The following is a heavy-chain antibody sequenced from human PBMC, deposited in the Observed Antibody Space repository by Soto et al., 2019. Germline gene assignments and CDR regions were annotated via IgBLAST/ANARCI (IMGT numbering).Heavy chain of an antibody. V-gene: IGHV4-31*03. CDR3: ARGSDRYCSSTSCYSDDY. J-gene: IGHJ4*02. CDR2: IYYSGST. D-gene: IGHD2-2*01. Sequence: LSLTCTVSGGSISSGGYYWSWIRQHPGKGLEWIGYIYYSGSTYYNPSLKSRVPISVDTSKHQFSLKLSSVTDADTAVYYCARGSDRYCSSTSCYSDDYWGQGTLVTVSS. CDR1: GGSISSGGYY.